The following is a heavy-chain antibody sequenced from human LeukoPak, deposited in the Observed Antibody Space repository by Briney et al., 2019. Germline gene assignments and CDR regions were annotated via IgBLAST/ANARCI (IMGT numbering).Heavy chain of an antibody. J-gene: IGHJ4*02. Sequence: KTSETLSLTCTISGGSISGSSYYWGWIRQPPGKGLEWIGSIYYSGNTYYNPSLKSRVTISVDTSKNQFSLKLSSVTAADTAVYYCARDLWAKAPGVFDYWGQGTLVTVSS. D-gene: IGHD2/OR15-2a*01. CDR2: IYYSGNT. V-gene: IGHV4-39*01. CDR1: GGSISGSSYY. CDR3: ARDLWAKAPGVFDY.